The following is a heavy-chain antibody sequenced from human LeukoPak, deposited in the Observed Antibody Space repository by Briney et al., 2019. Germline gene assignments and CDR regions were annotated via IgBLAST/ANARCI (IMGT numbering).Heavy chain of an antibody. Sequence: ASVKVSCKASGGTFSSYAISWVRQAPGQGLEWMGGIIPIFGTANYAQKFQGRVTITADESTSTAYMELSSLRSEDTAVYYCAREYYYDSSGHQDYYYYGMDVWGQGTTVTVSS. D-gene: IGHD3-22*01. CDR1: GGTFSSYA. CDR3: AREYYYDSSGHQDYYYYGMDV. V-gene: IGHV1-69*13. CDR2: IIPIFGTA. J-gene: IGHJ6*02.